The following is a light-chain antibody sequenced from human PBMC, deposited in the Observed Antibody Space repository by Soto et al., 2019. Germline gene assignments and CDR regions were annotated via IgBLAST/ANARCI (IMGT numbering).Light chain of an antibody. CDR3: QQYGSSQT. V-gene: IGKV1-5*01. CDR2: DAS. CDR1: QSISDW. J-gene: IGKJ1*01. Sequence: DIQMTQSPSTLSASVGDRVTITCRASQSISDWLAWFQLKPGKAPKLLIYDASSLESGVPSRFSGSGSGTEFTLTISRLEPEDFAVYYCQQYGSSQTFGQGTKVDI.